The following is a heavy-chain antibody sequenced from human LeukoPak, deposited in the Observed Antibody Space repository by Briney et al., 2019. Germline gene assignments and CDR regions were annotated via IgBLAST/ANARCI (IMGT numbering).Heavy chain of an antibody. CDR2: INDDGGST. V-gene: IGHV3-74*01. CDR3: AGGSYGYH. J-gene: IGHJ5*02. CDR1: GFSFSNNL. Sequence: GGSLRLSCAASGFSFSNNLMNWVRQAPGKGLVWISRINDDGGSTGYADSVKGRFTISRDNAKNTVYLQMNSLRVEDTAVYYCAGGSYGYHWGQGTRVTVSS. D-gene: IGHD4-17*01.